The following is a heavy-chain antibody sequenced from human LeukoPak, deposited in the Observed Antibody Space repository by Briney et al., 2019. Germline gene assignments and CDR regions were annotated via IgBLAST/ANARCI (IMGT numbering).Heavy chain of an antibody. CDR1: GFTFSSYS. D-gene: IGHD3-22*01. J-gene: IGHJ4*02. CDR3: ARDLSGYYYGLDY. CDR2: ISSSSSYI. V-gene: IGHV3-21*01. Sequence: GGSLRLSCAASGFTFSSYSMNWVRKAPGKGMEWVSSISSSSSYIYYADSVKGRFTISRDNAKNSLYLQMNSLRAEDTAVYYCARDLSGYYYGLDYWGQGTLVTVSS.